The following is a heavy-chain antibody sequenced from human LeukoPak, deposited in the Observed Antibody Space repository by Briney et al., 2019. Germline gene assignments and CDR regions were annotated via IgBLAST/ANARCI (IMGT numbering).Heavy chain of an antibody. CDR3: ARVAYDFWSGYSEVYYYYYMDV. CDR2: ISSAGST. V-gene: IGHV3-66*01. CDR1: GFTVSSDN. Sequence: PGGCLRPSFSPFGFTVSSDNTSSVPHAPGERLECVLVISSAGSTYYADSVKGRFTISRDNAKNSLYLQMNSLRAEDTAVYYCARVAYDFWSGYSEVYYYYYMDVWGKGTTVTVSS. D-gene: IGHD3-3*01. J-gene: IGHJ6*03.